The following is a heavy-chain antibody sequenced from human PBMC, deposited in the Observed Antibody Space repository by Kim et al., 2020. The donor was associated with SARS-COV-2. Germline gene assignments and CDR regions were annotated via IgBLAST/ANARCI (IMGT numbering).Heavy chain of an antibody. CDR3: ARLPPAAGDGMDV. D-gene: IGHD6-13*01. J-gene: IGHJ6*02. V-gene: IGHV1-69*01. Sequence: YAKKFQGRVTITADESTSTAYMELSSLRSEDTAVYYCARLPPAAGDGMDVWGQGTTVTVSS.